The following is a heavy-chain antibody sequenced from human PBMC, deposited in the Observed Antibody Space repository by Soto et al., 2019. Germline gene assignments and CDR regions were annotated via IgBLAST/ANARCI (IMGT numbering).Heavy chain of an antibody. CDR3: XXXXXXXXXXYGLDV. CDR1: GXXXSRYX. V-gene: IGHV1-18*01. Sequence: QGQLVQSGGEVKKSGASVKVSXXASGXXXSRYXISWVRQAXGXGLEWMGWISGYNGDTNYAQKFQGRVTMTIDTSTTTAYMELRSLTSDDTXVYXXXXXXXXXXXXYGLDVWGQGTTVTVSS. CDR2: ISGYNGDT. J-gene: IGHJ6*02.